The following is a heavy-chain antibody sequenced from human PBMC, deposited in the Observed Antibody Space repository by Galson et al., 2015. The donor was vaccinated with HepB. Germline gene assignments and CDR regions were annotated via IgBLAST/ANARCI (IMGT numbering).Heavy chain of an antibody. Sequence: LSLTCTVSGGSISSYYWSWIRQPPGKGLEWIGYIYYSGSTNYNPSLKSRVTISVDTSKNQFSLKLSSVTAADTAVYYCARDSGSYSGFDYWGQGTLVTVSS. D-gene: IGHD1-26*01. CDR2: IYYSGST. V-gene: IGHV4-59*01. CDR1: GGSISSYY. CDR3: ARDSGSYSGFDY. J-gene: IGHJ4*02.